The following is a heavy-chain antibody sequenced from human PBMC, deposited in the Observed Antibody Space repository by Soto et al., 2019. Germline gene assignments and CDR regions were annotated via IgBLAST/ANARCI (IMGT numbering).Heavy chain of an antibody. CDR1: GYTFTSYA. V-gene: IGHV1-3*01. CDR3: ARALVGATTVSDY. CDR2: INAGNGNT. D-gene: IGHD1-26*01. J-gene: IGHJ4*02. Sequence: QVQLVQSGAEVKKPGASVKVSCKASGYTFTSYAMHWVRQAPGQRLEWMGWINAGNGNTKYSQKFQGRVTITRDTXARTAYMELSSLRSEDTAVYYCARALVGATTVSDYWGQGTLVTVSS.